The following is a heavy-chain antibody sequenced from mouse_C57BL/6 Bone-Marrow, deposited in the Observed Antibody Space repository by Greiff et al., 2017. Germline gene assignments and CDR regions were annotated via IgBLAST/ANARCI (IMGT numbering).Heavy chain of an antibody. CDR3: ASDDFTVFYYAMDY. D-gene: IGHD2-4*01. CDR1: GYTFTDYN. V-gene: IGHV1-22*01. J-gene: IGHJ4*01. Sequence: VQLKESGPELVKPGASVKMSCKASGYTFTDYNMHWVKQSHGKSLEWIGYINPNNGGTSYNQKFKGKATLTVNKSSSTAYMELRSLTSEDSAVYYCASDDFTVFYYAMDYWGKGTSVTVSS. CDR2: INPNNGGT.